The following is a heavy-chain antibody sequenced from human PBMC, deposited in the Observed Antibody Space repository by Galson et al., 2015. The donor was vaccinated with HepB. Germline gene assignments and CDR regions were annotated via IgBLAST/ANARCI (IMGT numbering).Heavy chain of an antibody. CDR1: GYSFNTFW. Sequence: QSGAEVKKPGESLKISCKTSGYSFNTFWIGWVRQMPGKGLEWMGIIYPGDSDTRYSPSFQGQVTFSVDKSTRTAYLQWSSLKASDTAIYFCAKHHRGTGYSEFDSWGQGTLVTVSS. CDR2: IYPGDSDT. CDR3: AKHHRGTGYSEFDS. J-gene: IGHJ4*02. D-gene: IGHD2-15*01. V-gene: IGHV5-51*01.